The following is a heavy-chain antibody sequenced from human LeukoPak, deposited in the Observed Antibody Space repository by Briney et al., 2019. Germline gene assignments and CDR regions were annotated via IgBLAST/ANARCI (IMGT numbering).Heavy chain of an antibody. CDR2: IYYSGST. V-gene: IGHV4-39*07. Sequence: PSETLSLTCTVSGGSISSSSYYWGWIRQPPGKGLEWIGSIYYSGSTYYNPSLKSRVTISVDTSKNQFSLKLSYVTAADTGVYYCASSPYYYDSLSYWGQGTLVTVCS. J-gene: IGHJ4*02. CDR3: ASSPYYYDSLSY. CDR1: GGSISSSSYY. D-gene: IGHD3-22*01.